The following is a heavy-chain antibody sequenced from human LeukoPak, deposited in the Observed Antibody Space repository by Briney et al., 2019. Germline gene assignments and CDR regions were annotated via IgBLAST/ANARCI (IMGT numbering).Heavy chain of an antibody. CDR1: GFTFSSYS. CDR2: ISSSSSYI. V-gene: IGHV3-21*04. Sequence: GGSLRLSCAASGFTFSSYSMNWVRQAPGKGLEWVSSISSSSSYIYYADSVKGRFTISRDNSKNALYLQMNSLRAEDTAVYYCAKKPSNCGGDCYEYYFDYWGQGTLVTVSS. CDR3: AKKPSNCGGDCYEYYFDY. D-gene: IGHD2-21*02. J-gene: IGHJ4*02.